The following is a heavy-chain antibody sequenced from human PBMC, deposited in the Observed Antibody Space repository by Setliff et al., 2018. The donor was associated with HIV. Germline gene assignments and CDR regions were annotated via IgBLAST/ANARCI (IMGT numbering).Heavy chain of an antibody. V-gene: IGHV4-59*12. CDR3: ARLGGNTFKYAFDI. CDR1: GGSISTYY. Sequence: PSETLSLTCTVSGGSISTYYWNWIRQPPGKGLEWIGYISYSGTTNYNPSLKSRVTISVDTSKNQFSLKLTSVTAADTAVYYCARLGGNTFKYAFDIWGQGTMVTVSS. D-gene: IGHD2-15*01. J-gene: IGHJ3*02. CDR2: ISYSGTT.